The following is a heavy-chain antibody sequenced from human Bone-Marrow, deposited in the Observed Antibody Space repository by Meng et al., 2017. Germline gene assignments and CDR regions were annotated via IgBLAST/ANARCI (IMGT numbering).Heavy chain of an antibody. Sequence: QVGGSGGGLVQPGGSLRLSCAASGFTFSSYAMSWVRQAPGKGLEWVAVISYDGSNKYYADSVKGRFTISRDNSKNTLYLQMNSLRAEDTAVYYCARVVWGYWGQGTLVTVSS. CDR2: ISYDGSNK. V-gene: IGHV3-30*01. D-gene: IGHD1-26*01. CDR3: ARVVWGY. J-gene: IGHJ4*02. CDR1: GFTFSSYA.